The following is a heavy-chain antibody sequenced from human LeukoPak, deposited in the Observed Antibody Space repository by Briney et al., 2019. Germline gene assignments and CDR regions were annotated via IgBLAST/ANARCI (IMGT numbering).Heavy chain of an antibody. Sequence: GGSLRLSCAASGFTFSSYWMHWVRQAPGKGLVWVSRINSDGSSTSYADSVKGRFTISRDNAKNTLYLQMNSLRAEDTAVYYCARVPYYYDSSGYPQYYFDYWGQGTLVTVSS. D-gene: IGHD3-22*01. J-gene: IGHJ4*02. V-gene: IGHV3-74*01. CDR3: ARVPYYYDSSGYPQYYFDY. CDR2: INSDGSST. CDR1: GFTFSSYW.